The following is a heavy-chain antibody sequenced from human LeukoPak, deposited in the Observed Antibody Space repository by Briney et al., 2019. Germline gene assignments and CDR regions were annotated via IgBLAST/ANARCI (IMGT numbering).Heavy chain of an antibody. J-gene: IGHJ4*02. CDR3: ARATQGYCSGGSCYHNPYYFDY. CDR1: GGTFSSYA. V-gene: IGHV1-69*13. D-gene: IGHD2-15*01. CDR2: IIPIFGTA. Sequence: GASVKVSCKASGGTFSSYAISWVRQAPGQGLEWMGGIIPIFGTANYAQKFQGRVTITADESTSTAYMELSSLRSGDTAVYYCARATQGYCSGGSCYHNPYYFDYWGQGTLVTVSS.